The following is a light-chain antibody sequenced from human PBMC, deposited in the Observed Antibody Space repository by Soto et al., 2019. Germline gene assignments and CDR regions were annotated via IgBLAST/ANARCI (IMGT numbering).Light chain of an antibody. CDR3: CTYVGSYG. CDR2: DVS. J-gene: IGLJ2*01. Sequence: QSVLTQPRSVSGSPGQSVTISCTGTSSDVGGYKYVSWYQQHPGKAPKLMIYDVSKRPSGVPDRFSGSKSGNTASLTISGLQAEDEADYYYCTYVGSYGFGGGTKLTVL. V-gene: IGLV2-11*01. CDR1: SSDVGGYKY.